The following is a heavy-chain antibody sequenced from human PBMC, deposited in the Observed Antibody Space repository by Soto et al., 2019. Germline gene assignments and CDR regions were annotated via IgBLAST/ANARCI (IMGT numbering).Heavy chain of an antibody. Sequence: QGLELMGGLIPTFGTANYAQKFQGRVTITADESPSTAYMELSSLRSEDTAVYYCARRITSDFWSGYYRYYYYHGMDVWGQGTTVTVSS. V-gene: IGHV1-69*01. CDR3: ARRITSDFWSGYYRYYYYHGMDV. J-gene: IGHJ6*02. CDR2: LIPTFGTA. D-gene: IGHD3-3*01.